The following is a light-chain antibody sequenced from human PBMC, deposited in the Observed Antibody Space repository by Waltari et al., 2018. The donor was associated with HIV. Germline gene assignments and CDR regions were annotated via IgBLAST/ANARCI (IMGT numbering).Light chain of an antibody. CDR1: QSLLHTNGHNY. CDR3: FHGRQTPL. Sequence: DSAMIQSPNLLAVTPGEPASISCRSSQSLLHTNGHNYLDWDVQRPGQPPQLLFYLDSRRASGVPNRILGGGSGTDFTLKISKIEAEDVGVYDCFHGRQTPLFGQGTKVEVK. J-gene: IGKJ1*01. CDR2: LDS. V-gene: IGKV2-28*01.